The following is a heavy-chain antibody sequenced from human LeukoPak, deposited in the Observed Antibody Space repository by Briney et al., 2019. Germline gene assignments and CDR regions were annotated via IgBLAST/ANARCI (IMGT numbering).Heavy chain of an antibody. J-gene: IGHJ4*02. D-gene: IGHD3-10*01. CDR1: GFTFNSYW. CDR2: IDPDGSEK. Sequence: PGGSLRLSCAASGFTFNSYWMSWVRQAPGKGLEWVANIDPDGSEKQYGDSVKGRFTTSRDNAKNSLYLQMNSQRAEDTAIYYCARIYYFGDNNWRYFDNWGQGTLVTVSS. CDR3: ARIYYFGDNNWRYFDN. V-gene: IGHV3-7*01.